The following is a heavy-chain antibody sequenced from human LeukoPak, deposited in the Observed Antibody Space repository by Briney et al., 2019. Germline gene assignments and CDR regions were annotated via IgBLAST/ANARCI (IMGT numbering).Heavy chain of an antibody. Sequence: SETLSLTCTVSGGSISSGSYYWSWIRQPAGKGLEWIGRIYTSGSTNYNPSLKSRVTISVDTSKNQFSLKLSSVTAADTAVYYCARRVIGFDYWGQGTLVTVSS. V-gene: IGHV4-61*02. CDR3: ARRVIGFDY. CDR1: GGSISSGSYY. CDR2: IYTSGST. J-gene: IGHJ4*02. D-gene: IGHD2/OR15-2a*01.